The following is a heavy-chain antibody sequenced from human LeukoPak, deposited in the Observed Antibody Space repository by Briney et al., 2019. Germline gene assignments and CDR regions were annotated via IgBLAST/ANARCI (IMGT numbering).Heavy chain of an antibody. Sequence: SETLSLTCAVYGGSFSGYYWSWIRQPPGKGLEWIGEINHSGGTNCNPSLKSRVTISVDTSKNQFSLNLSSVTAADTAVYYCARDRGLINGNAYFDYWGQGTLVTVSS. CDR3: ARDRGLINGNAYFDY. V-gene: IGHV4-34*01. CDR1: GGSFSGYY. J-gene: IGHJ4*02. CDR2: INHSGGT. D-gene: IGHD3-16*01.